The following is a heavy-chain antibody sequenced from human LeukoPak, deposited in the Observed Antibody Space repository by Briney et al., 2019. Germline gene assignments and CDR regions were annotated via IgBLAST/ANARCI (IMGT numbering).Heavy chain of an antibody. V-gene: IGHV4-38-2*02. CDR3: AGIGEDYGDYRLDY. CDR1: GYSISSGYY. CDR2: IYHSGST. J-gene: IGHJ4*02. D-gene: IGHD4-17*01. Sequence: SETLSLTCTVSGYSISSGYYWGWIRQPPGKGLEWIGSIYHSGSTYYNLSLKSRVTISVDTSKNQFSLKLSSVTAADTAVYYCAGIGEDYGDYRLDYWGQGTLVTVSS.